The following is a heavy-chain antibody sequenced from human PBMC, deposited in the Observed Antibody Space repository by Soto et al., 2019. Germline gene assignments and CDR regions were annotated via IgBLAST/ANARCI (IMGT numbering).Heavy chain of an antibody. D-gene: IGHD3-10*01. J-gene: IGHJ4*02. Sequence: SETLSLTCTVSGGSISSYYWSCIRQPPGKGLEWIGYIYYSGSTNYNPSLKSRVTISVDTSKNQFSLKLSSVTAADTAVYYCARAYGYYFDYWGQGTLVTVSS. CDR2: IYYSGST. CDR1: GGSISSYY. CDR3: ARAYGYYFDY. V-gene: IGHV4-59*01.